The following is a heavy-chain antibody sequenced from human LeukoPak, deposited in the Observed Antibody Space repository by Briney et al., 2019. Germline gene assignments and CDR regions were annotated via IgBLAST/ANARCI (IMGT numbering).Heavy chain of an antibody. Sequence: SQTLSLTCAISGDSVSSNSAAWNWIRQSPSRGLEWLGRTYYRSNWYNDYAVKSRITINPDTPKNQFSLQLNSVTPEDTAVYYCARGFGRWLQRPFDYWGQGTLVTVSS. D-gene: IGHD5-24*01. CDR2: TYYRSNWYN. J-gene: IGHJ4*02. CDR1: GDSVSSNSAA. CDR3: ARGFGRWLQRPFDY. V-gene: IGHV6-1*01.